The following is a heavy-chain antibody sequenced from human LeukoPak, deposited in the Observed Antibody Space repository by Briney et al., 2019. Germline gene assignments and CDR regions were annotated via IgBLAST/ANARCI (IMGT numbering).Heavy chain of an antibody. Sequence: SETLSLTCTVSGGSISSYYWSWIRQPPGKGLEWIGYIYYSGSTNYNPSLKSRVTISVDTSKKQFSLKLSSVTAADTAVYYCARVGPTLLLDFWGQGTLVTVSS. CDR1: GGSISSYY. CDR3: ARVGPTLLLDF. CDR2: IYYSGST. J-gene: IGHJ4*02. D-gene: IGHD1-26*01. V-gene: IGHV4-59*08.